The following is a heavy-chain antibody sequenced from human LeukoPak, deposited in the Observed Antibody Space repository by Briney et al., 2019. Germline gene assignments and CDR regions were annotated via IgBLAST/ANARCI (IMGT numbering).Heavy chain of an antibody. Sequence: GGSLRLSCAASGFTFSNYYMHWLRQAPFRGLEWVSSTSESNDNIKYADSVKARFTISRDNAKNSLYLQMNSLRAEDTAVYYCARGVSGYLDYWGQGTLVTVSS. D-gene: IGHD3-22*01. J-gene: IGHJ4*02. CDR3: ARGVSGYLDY. V-gene: IGHV3-21*01. CDR1: GFTFSNYY. CDR2: TSESNDNI.